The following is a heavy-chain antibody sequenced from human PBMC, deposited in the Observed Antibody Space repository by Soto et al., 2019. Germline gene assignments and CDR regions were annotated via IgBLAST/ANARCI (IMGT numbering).Heavy chain of an antibody. Sequence: SETLSLTCTVSVGSISSYYWSWIRQSPGKGLEWIGCSYYTGATNYNPSLKSRVTISVDTSKNQFSLTLSSATAADTAVYYCARERTPRTGFDYWGQGTLVTVSS. CDR3: ARERTPRTGFDY. J-gene: IGHJ4*02. V-gene: IGHV4-59*01. CDR1: VGSISSYY. D-gene: IGHD7-27*01. CDR2: SYYTGAT.